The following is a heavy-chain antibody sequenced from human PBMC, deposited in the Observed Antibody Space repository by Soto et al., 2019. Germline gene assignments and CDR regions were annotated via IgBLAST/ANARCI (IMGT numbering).Heavy chain of an antibody. CDR3: ARILWSSGWSRFDP. D-gene: IGHD6-19*01. V-gene: IGHV4-39*01. CDR1: GGSISSSIYY. J-gene: IGHJ5*02. CDR2: IYYSGNT. Sequence: QLQLQESGPGLVKPSETLSLTCTVSGGSISSSIYYWGWLRQSPVQALEWIGSIYYSGNTYYNASLKSRVTISVDTSKNQFSLNLSSVTAADTAVYYCARILWSSGWSRFDPWGQGSLVIVSS.